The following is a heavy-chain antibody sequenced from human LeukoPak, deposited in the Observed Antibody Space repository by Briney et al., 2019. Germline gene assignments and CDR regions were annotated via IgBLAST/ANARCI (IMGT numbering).Heavy chain of an antibody. CDR3: ARDYGDYRCLDY. J-gene: IGHJ4*02. CDR2: INPSGGST. V-gene: IGHV1-46*01. Sequence: ASVKVSCKASGYIFTSYYMHWVRQAPGQGLEWMGIINPSGGSTSYAQKFQGRVTMTRDMSTSTVYMELSSLRSEDTAVYYCARDYGDYRCLDYWGQGTLVTVSS. D-gene: IGHD4-17*01. CDR1: GYIFTSYY.